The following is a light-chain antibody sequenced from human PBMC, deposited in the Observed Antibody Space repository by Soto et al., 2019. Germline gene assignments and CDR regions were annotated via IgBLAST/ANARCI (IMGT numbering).Light chain of an antibody. CDR3: QQYGSPPHT. V-gene: IGKV3-20*01. Sequence: EIGLTQSVGTLSWSPGERAALSCRVSQSVSSSYLAWYQQKPGQAPRLLIYGASSGATGIPDRFSGSGSGTDFTLTISSLEPEDFAVYYCQQYGSPPHTFGGGTKVDI. CDR1: QSVSSSY. J-gene: IGKJ4*01. CDR2: GAS.